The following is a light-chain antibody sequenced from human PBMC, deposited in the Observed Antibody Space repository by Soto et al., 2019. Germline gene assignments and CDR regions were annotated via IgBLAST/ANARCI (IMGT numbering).Light chain of an antibody. CDR2: LGS. Sequence: DIVMTQSPLSLPVTPGEPASISCRSSQSLLHSNGYNYLDWYLQKPGQSPQLLIYLGSNRDSGVPDRFSGSGSGTDFTLTISRVEAEDVGVYYCMQALQTPRTFGQGTKLEIK. V-gene: IGKV2-28*01. J-gene: IGKJ2*01. CDR3: MQALQTPRT. CDR1: QSLLHSNGYNY.